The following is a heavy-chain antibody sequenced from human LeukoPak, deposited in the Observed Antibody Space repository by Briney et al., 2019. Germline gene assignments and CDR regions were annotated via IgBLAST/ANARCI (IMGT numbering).Heavy chain of an antibody. J-gene: IGHJ3*02. Sequence: GASVKVSCMASGYTLTDYHLHWVRQAPGQGLEWMGRINPNSGGTTYAQKSQGRVTMTWDTSIGTAYMELSSLKSDDRAVYYCARPYYESSGLYVDAFDIWGQGTMVTVSS. CDR3: ARPYYESSGLYVDAFDI. D-gene: IGHD3-22*01. CDR1: GYTLTDYH. CDR2: INPNSGGT. V-gene: IGHV1-2*06.